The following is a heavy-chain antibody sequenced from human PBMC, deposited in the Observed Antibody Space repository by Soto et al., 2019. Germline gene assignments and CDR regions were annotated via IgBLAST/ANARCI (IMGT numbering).Heavy chain of an antibody. Sequence: SETPFPTCTVSGGSISSYYWSWIPAPPGKGLEWIGYIYYSGSTNYNPSLKSRVTISVDTSKNQFSLKLSSVTAADTAVYYCASQIAAAGHGMYYFDYWGQGTLVTVSS. V-gene: IGHV4-59*01. J-gene: IGHJ4*02. CDR1: GGSISSYY. D-gene: IGHD6-13*01. CDR2: IYYSGST. CDR3: ASQIAAAGHGMYYFDY.